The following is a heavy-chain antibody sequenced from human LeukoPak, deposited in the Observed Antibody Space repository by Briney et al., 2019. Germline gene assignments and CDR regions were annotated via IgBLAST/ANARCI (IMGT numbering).Heavy chain of an antibody. CDR2: INHSGST. V-gene: IGHV4-34*01. J-gene: IGHJ4*02. CDR3: ARGSPPRGCLGY. Sequence: SETLSLTCAVYGGSFSGYYWSWIRRPPGKGLEWIGEINHSGSTNYNPSLKSRVTISVDTSKNQFSLKLSSVTAADTAVYYCARGSPPRGCLGYWGQGTLVTVSS. D-gene: IGHD3-16*01. CDR1: GGSFSGYY.